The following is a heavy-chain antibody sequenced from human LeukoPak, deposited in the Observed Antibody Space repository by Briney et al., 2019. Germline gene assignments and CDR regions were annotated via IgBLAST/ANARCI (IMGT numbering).Heavy chain of an antibody. CDR1: GLTFITYT. V-gene: IGHV3-21*06. CDR3: ASHYDIDY. Sequence: GGSLRLSCAASGLTFITYTMNWFRQAPGKGLEWVSSISSGSSYIYYADSMKGRFTVSRDNAKNSLYLQMNSLKAEDTAVYFCASHYDIDYWGQGTLVTVSS. D-gene: IGHD3-9*01. J-gene: IGHJ4*02. CDR2: ISSGSSYI.